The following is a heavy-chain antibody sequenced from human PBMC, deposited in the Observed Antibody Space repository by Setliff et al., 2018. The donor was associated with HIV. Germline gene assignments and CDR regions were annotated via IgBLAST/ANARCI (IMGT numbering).Heavy chain of an antibody. CDR1: GDSISSGASY. CDR3: ARDRSYYGSGGYYYAGWFDP. J-gene: IGHJ5*02. V-gene: IGHV4-61*02. Sequence: PSETLSLTCSVSGDSISSGASYWSWIRQPAGKGLEWIGRIYTSGSTNYSPSLKSRVSMSVDTSKNQFSLKLNSVTAADTAVYYCARDRSYYGSGGYYYAGWFDPWGQGTLVTVSS. D-gene: IGHD3-22*01. CDR2: IYTSGST.